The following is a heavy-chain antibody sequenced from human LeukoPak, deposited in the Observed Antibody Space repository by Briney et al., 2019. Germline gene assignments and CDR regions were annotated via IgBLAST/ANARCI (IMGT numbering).Heavy chain of an antibody. J-gene: IGHJ4*02. V-gene: IGHV3-21*01. Sequence: PGGSLRLSCATSGFTFSSYSMNWVRQAPGKGLEWVSCISSSSYIYYTDSVKGRFTISRDNAKNSLTLQMNSLRAEDTAVYYCARDSKYYDSSGFDYWGQGTLVTVSS. CDR1: GFTFSSYS. D-gene: IGHD3-22*01. CDR3: ARDSKYYDSSGFDY. CDR2: ISSSSYI.